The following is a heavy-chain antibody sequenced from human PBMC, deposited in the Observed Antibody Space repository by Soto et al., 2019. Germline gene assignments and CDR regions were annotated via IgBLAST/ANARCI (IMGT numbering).Heavy chain of an antibody. V-gene: IGHV3-21*01. CDR1: GFTFSSYS. Sequence: EVQLVESGGGLVKPGGSLRLSCAASGFTFSSYSMNWVRQAPGKGLEWVSSISSSSSYIYYADSVKGRFTISRDNAKNSLYLEMNSLRAEDTAVYYCARDLVDCSSTSCVTDGGYWGQGTLVTVSS. CDR3: ARDLVDCSSTSCVTDGGY. J-gene: IGHJ4*02. CDR2: ISSSSSYI. D-gene: IGHD2-2*01.